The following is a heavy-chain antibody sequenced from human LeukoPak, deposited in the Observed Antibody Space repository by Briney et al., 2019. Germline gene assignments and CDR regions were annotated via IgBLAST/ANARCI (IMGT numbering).Heavy chain of an antibody. Sequence: GGSLRLSCAASGFTFSSYVMHWVRQAPGKGLEWVAIISYDGSNEYYADSVKGRFTISRDNSKNTLYLQMNSLRAEDTAVYYCARVLHKRTYDSTTYYGYWGQGTLVTVSS. CDR1: GFTFSSYV. J-gene: IGHJ4*02. D-gene: IGHD3-22*01. CDR2: ISYDGSNE. V-gene: IGHV3-30*04. CDR3: ARVLHKRTYDSTTYYGY.